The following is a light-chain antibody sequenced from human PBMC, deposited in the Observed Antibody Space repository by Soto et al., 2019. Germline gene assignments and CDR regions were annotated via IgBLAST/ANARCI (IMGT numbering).Light chain of an antibody. V-gene: IGKV3-20*01. CDR1: QSVSSSY. Sequence: EIVLTQSPGTLSLSPGERATLSCRASQSVSSSYSAWYQQNPGQAPWLLIYGASSRATGIPDRFSGSGSGTDFTLTISSLEPEDFAVYYCQQYGSSPGTFGGGTKVEIK. CDR3: QQYGSSPGT. J-gene: IGKJ4*01. CDR2: GAS.